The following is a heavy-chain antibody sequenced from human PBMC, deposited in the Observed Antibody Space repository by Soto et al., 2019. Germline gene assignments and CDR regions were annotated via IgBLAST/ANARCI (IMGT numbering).Heavy chain of an antibody. V-gene: IGHV4-31*03. J-gene: IGHJ4*02. Sequence: ASETLSLTCTVSGGSISSGGYYWSWIRQHPGKGLEWIGYIYYSGSTYYNPPLKSRVTISVDTSKNQFSLKLSSVTAADTAVYYCAIGSPNYGGFDYWGQGTLVTVSS. CDR3: AIGSPNYGGFDY. CDR1: GGSISSGGYY. CDR2: IYYSGST. D-gene: IGHD2-21*01.